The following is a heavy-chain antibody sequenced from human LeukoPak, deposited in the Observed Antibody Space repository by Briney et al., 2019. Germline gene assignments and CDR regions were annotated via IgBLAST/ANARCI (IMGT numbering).Heavy chain of an antibody. CDR3: ARAPAYRDGYNTWDY. CDR2: INPSGGST. D-gene: IGHD5-24*01. V-gene: IGHV1-46*01. Sequence: ASVKVSCKASGYTFTSYYMHWVRQAPGQGLEWMGIINPSGGSTSYAQKFHGRVTMTRDTSTSTVYMELSSLRSEDTAVYYCARAPAYRDGYNTWDYWGQGTLVTVSS. CDR1: GYTFTSYY. J-gene: IGHJ4*02.